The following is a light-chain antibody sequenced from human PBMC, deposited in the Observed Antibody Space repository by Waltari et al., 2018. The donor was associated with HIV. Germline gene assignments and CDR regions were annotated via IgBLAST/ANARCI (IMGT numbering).Light chain of an antibody. CDR3: SSYAANNTFVI. CDR2: EVT. CDR1: SNDFGRYDF. J-gene: IGLJ2*01. V-gene: IGLV2-8*01. Sequence: QSALTQPPSASGPPGQSVTISCTGTSNDFGRYDFVSLYPLRPGNVPKLIIYEVTKRPSGVAVRFSGSKSGNTASLTVSGLQNDDEADYYCSSYAANNTFVIFGGGTKLTVL.